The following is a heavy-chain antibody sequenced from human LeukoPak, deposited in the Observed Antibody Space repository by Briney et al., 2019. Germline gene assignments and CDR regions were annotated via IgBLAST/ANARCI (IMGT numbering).Heavy chain of an antibody. CDR3: ARDPPTRSGWLQRKFDY. CDR1: GYTFTSYD. Sequence: GASVKVSCKASGYTFTSYDINWVRQAPGQGLDWMGWINPNSGGTNYAQKFQGRVTMTRDTSISTAYMELSRLRSDDTAVYYCARDPPTRSGWLQRKFDYWGQGTLVTVSS. V-gene: IGHV1-2*02. D-gene: IGHD6-19*01. CDR2: INPNSGGT. J-gene: IGHJ4*02.